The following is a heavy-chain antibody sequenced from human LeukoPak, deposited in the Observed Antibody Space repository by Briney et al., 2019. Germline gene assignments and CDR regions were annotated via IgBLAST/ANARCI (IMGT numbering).Heavy chain of an antibody. Sequence: GGSLRLSCAASGFTFSSYAMSWVRQAPGKGLESVSLIRGNNGNTYYADSVKGRFTISRDNSKNPLYLQMHSLRAEDTAVYYCAKGAGSPYYFDYWGQGTLVTVSS. CDR1: GFTFSSYA. CDR3: AKGAGSPYYFDY. J-gene: IGHJ4*02. CDR2: IRGNNGNT. D-gene: IGHD1-1*01. V-gene: IGHV3-23*01.